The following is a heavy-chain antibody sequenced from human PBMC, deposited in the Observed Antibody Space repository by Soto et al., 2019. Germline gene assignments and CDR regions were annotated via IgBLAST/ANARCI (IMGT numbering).Heavy chain of an antibody. J-gene: IGHJ4*02. CDR3: ARGRLVAGTVDY. Sequence: QVQLVQSGAEVKKPGASVKVSCKASGYTFTSYDIKWVRQATGQGLEWMGWMNPSTGSTGFAQKFQGRVTMISNTSISTAHLELRSLTSEDTAVYYCARGRLVAGTVDYWGQGTRVTVSS. CDR2: MNPSTGST. CDR1: GYTFTSYD. D-gene: IGHD1-7*01. V-gene: IGHV1-8*01.